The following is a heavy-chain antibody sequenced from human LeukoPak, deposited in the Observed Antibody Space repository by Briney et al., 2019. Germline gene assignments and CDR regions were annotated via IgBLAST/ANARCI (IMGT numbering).Heavy chain of an antibody. J-gene: IGHJ4*02. Sequence: SETLPLTCTVSGGSISSYYWSWIRQPPGKGLEWIGYIYYSGSTNYNPSLKSRVTISVDTSKNQFSLKLSSVTAADTAVYYCARQTYSSGWYSGFDYWGQGTLVTVSS. CDR2: IYYSGST. CDR1: GGSISSYY. V-gene: IGHV4-59*08. CDR3: ARQTYSSGWYSGFDY. D-gene: IGHD6-19*01.